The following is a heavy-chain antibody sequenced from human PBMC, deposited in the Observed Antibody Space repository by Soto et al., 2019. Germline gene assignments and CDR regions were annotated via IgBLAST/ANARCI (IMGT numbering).Heavy chain of an antibody. J-gene: IGHJ5*02. Sequence: QLQLQESGPGLVKPSETLSLTCTVSGGSFSSSTYYWGWIRQPPGKGLDWIGSMYSGGNTYYNPSRKSRVSVSVDTSKNHFSLKLTSVTAADTAMYYCARQPYDSTGYYYGAWGQGTLVTVSS. V-gene: IGHV4-39*01. CDR2: MYSGGNT. CDR1: GGSFSSSTYY. D-gene: IGHD3-22*01. CDR3: ARQPYDSTGYYYGA.